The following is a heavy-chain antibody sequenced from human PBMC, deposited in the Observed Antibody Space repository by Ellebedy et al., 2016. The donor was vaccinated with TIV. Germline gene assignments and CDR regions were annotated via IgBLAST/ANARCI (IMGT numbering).Heavy chain of an antibody. V-gene: IGHV3-30*18. D-gene: IGHD1-26*01. CDR2: ISSDGTNK. J-gene: IGHJ4*02. CDR3: AKDKSDGELPRPFDY. CDR1: RFTFSIFG. Sequence: GESLKISXAASRFTFSIFGLHWVRQAPGKGLEWVAIISSDGTNKYYADSVRGRFTISRDNSKNTLYLQMDSLRAEDTAVYYCAKDKSDGELPRPFDYWGQGTLVTVSS.